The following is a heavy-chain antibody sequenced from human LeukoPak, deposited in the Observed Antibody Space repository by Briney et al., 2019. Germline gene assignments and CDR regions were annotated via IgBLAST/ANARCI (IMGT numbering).Heavy chain of an antibody. D-gene: IGHD3-10*01. CDR3: AKGTGSGSFLVDY. Sequence: GGSLRLSCAASGFSFSSYAMHWGRQAPGKGLEWVAFMRLDGSKKYYADSGQDRFIISRDNSKNTLYLQMNALRTEDTAVYFCAKGTGSGSFLVDYWGQGTLVTVSS. CDR1: GFSFSSYA. J-gene: IGHJ4*02. CDR2: MRLDGSKK. V-gene: IGHV3-30*02.